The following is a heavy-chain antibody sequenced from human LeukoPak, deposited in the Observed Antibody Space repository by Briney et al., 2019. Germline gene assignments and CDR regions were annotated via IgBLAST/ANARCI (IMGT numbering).Heavy chain of an antibody. CDR2: ISSSSSYI. V-gene: IGHV3-21*01. D-gene: IGHD4/OR15-4a*01. CDR1: GFTFSSYS. CDR3: ARAIMTMTPLFDY. J-gene: IGHJ4*02. Sequence: PGGSLLLSCAASGFTFSSYSMNWVRPAPGKGLEWVSSISSSSSYIYYADSVKGRFTISRDNAKNSLYLQMNSLRAEDTAVYYCARAIMTMTPLFDYWGQGTLVTVSS.